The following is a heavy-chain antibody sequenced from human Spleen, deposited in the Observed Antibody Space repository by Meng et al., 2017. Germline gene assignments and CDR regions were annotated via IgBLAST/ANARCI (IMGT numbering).Heavy chain of an antibody. J-gene: IGHJ4*02. V-gene: IGHV4/OR15-8*01. D-gene: IGHD2-15*01. Sequence: SETLSLTCVVSGGSVRSNNYWTWIRQPPGKGLEWIGEVFPGESGDYNPSLKSRVTISVDNSKNQFSLKLISVTAADTAIYYCARSFTSRWFFDLWGQGTLVTVSS. CDR1: GGSVRSNNY. CDR3: ARSFTSRWFFDL. CDR2: VFPGESG.